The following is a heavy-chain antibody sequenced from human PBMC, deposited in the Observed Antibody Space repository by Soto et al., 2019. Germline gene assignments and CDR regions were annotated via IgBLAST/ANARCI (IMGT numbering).Heavy chain of an antibody. CDR3: ASVRGGYYYAMDV. Sequence: SETLSLTCTVSGGSLRSYYWSWIRQPPGKGLEWIGYIYYSGSTNYNPSLKSRVTISVDTSKNQFSLKLSSVTAADTAVYYCASVRGGYYYAMDVWGQGTTVNVSS. CDR2: IYYSGST. D-gene: IGHD3-10*02. CDR1: GGSLRSYY. J-gene: IGHJ6*02. V-gene: IGHV4-59*12.